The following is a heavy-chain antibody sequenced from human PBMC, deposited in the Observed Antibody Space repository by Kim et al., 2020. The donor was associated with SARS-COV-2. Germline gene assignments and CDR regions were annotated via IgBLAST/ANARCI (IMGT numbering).Heavy chain of an antibody. V-gene: IGHV3-30-3*01. J-gene: IGHJ4*02. CDR1: GFTFSSYA. Sequence: GGSLRLSCAASGFTFSSYAMHWVRQAPGKGLEWVAVISYDGSNKYYADSVKGRFTISRDNSKNTLYLQMNSLRAEDTAVYYCARDFFLYYYDFWSGYSGFDYWGQGTLVTVSS. D-gene: IGHD3-3*01. CDR2: ISYDGSNK. CDR3: ARDFFLYYYDFWSGYSGFDY.